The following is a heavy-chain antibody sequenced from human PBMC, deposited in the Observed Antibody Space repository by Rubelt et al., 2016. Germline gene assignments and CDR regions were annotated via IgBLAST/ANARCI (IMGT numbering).Heavy chain of an antibody. V-gene: IGHV4-39*01. CDR3: AGGLGYCSSTSCPGAFDY. D-gene: IGHD2-2*01. CDR1: GRSISSSSYY. J-gene: IGHJ4*02. Sequence: QLQLQESGPGLVKPSETLSLPCTVSGRSISSSSYYWGWIRQPPGKGLEWIGSIYYSGSTYYNPSLMSRVAMSVDTSKNQFSLKLSSVTAADTAVYYCAGGLGYCSSTSCPGAFDYWGQGTLVTVSS. CDR2: IYYSGST.